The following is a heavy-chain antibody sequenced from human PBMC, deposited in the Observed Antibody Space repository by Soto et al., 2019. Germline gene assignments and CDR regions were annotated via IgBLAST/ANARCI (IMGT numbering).Heavy chain of an antibody. D-gene: IGHD6-13*01. CDR3: ARDVPPGSSSLHLDAFDI. CDR2: INRDGSKK. J-gene: IGHJ3*02. V-gene: IGHV3-7*05. Sequence: EVQLEESGGDLVQPGGSLRLSCAASGFTLSAYWMTWVRQAPGKGLEWVANINRDGSKKSYLDSVRGRFTISRDNVGNSLYLQMDSLRADDTALYYCARDVPPGSSSLHLDAFDIWGQGTMVTVSS. CDR1: GFTLSAYW.